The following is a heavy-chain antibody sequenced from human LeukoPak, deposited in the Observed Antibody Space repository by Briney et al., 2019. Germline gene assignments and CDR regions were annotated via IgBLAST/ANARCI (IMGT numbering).Heavy chain of an antibody. J-gene: IGHJ4*02. Sequence: SETLSLTCAVYGGSFSGYYWSWIRQPPGKGLEWIGEINHSGSTNYNPSLKSRVTISVDTSKNQFSLKLSSVTAADTAVYYCARRVVVAATRLGSSVDYWGQGTLVTVSS. D-gene: IGHD2-15*01. V-gene: IGHV4-34*01. CDR2: INHSGST. CDR3: ARRVVVAATRLGSSVDY. CDR1: GGSFSGYY.